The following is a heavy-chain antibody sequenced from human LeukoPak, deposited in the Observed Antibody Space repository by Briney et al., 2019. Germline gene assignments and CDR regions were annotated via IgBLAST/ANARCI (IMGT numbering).Heavy chain of an antibody. J-gene: IGHJ6*03. D-gene: IGHD5-18*01. Sequence: GGSLRLSCAASGFTFSSYAMHWVRQAPGKGLEWVAVISYDGSNKYYADSVKGRFTISRDNSKNTLYLQMNSLRAEDTAVYYCARAHSDTAMVVRYYYMDVWGKGTTVTVSS. CDR2: ISYDGSNK. CDR3: ARAHSDTAMVVRYYYMDV. V-gene: IGHV3-30*04. CDR1: GFTFSSYA.